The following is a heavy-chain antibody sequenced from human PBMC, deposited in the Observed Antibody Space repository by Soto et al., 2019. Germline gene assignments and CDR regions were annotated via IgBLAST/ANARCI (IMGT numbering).Heavy chain of an antibody. J-gene: IGHJ3*02. CDR2: IYYSGST. V-gene: IGHV4-59*01. Sequence: KPSETLSLTCTVSGGSISSYYWSWIRQPPGKGLEWIGYIYYSGSTNYNPSPKSRVTISVDTSKNQFSLKLSSVTAADTAVYYCARAPIDMSYYYDSSGSAFDIWGQGTMVTVSS. D-gene: IGHD3-22*01. CDR3: ARAPIDMSYYYDSSGSAFDI. CDR1: GGSISSYY.